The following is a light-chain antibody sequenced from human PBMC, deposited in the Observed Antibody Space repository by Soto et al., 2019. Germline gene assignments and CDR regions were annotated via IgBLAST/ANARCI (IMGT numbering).Light chain of an antibody. Sequence: QSVLTQPASVSGSPGQSVTISCTGTSSDVGAYKYVSWYQKHPGKAPKLMIYGVSNRPSGISNRFSGSKSGNTAFLTISGLQPEDEADYYRSSFTGPTTLDVFGTGTKLTVL. CDR3: SSFTGPTTLDV. V-gene: IGLV2-14*03. J-gene: IGLJ1*01. CDR2: GVS. CDR1: SSDVGAYKY.